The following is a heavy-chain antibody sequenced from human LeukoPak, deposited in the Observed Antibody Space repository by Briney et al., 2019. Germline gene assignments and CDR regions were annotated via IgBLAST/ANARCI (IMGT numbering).Heavy chain of an antibody. Sequence: SETLSLTCTVSGGSVSSSYWSWIRQPPGKGLEWIGYIYNSGSTNYNPSLKSRVTISVDTSKNQFSLKLSSMTAADTAVHYCAREGSGSYYNWFDPWGQGTLVTVSS. CDR2: IYNSGST. D-gene: IGHD3-10*01. V-gene: IGHV4-59*02. CDR3: AREGSGSYYNWFDP. J-gene: IGHJ5*02. CDR1: GGSVSSSY.